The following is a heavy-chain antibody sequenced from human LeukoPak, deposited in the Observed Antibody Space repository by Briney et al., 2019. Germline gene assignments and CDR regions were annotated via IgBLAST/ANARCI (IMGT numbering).Heavy chain of an antibody. CDR2: FDPEDGET. V-gene: IGHV1-24*01. J-gene: IGHJ6*02. Sequence: ASVKVSCKVSGYTLTELSMHWVRQAPGKGLEWMGGFDPEDGETIYAQKFRGRVTMTEDTSTDTAYMELSSLRSEDTAVYYCATSRGYSGYDLSLTYYYYGMDVWGQGTTVTVSS. CDR3: ATSRGYSGYDLSLTYYYYGMDV. D-gene: IGHD5-12*01. CDR1: GYTLTELS.